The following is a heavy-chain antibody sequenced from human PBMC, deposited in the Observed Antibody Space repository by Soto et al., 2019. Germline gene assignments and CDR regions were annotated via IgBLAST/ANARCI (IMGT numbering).Heavy chain of an antibody. J-gene: IGHJ4*02. CDR2: IIPIFGTA. D-gene: IGHD5-12*01. CDR3: ARAGPRGGYNSTFDY. V-gene: IGHV1-69*13. CDR1: GGTFSSYA. Sequence: GASVKVSCKASGGTFSSYAISWVRQAPGQGLEWMGGIIPIFGTANYAQKFQGRVTITADESTSTAYMELSSLRSEDTAVYYCARAGPRGGYNSTFDYWGQGTLVTVSS.